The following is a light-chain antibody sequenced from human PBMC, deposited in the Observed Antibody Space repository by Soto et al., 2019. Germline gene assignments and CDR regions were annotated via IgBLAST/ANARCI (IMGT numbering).Light chain of an antibody. CDR2: ETN. J-gene: IGLJ2*01. V-gene: IGLV1-51*02. CDR3: GTWDSSLSAGV. CDR1: SSNIGNNY. Sequence: QSVLTQPPSVSAAPGQTVTISCSGSSSNIGNNYVSWYQQLPGTAPKLLIHETNKRPSGIPDRFSGSKSGTSATLGITGLQTGDEADYYCGTWDSSLSAGVFGAGTKVTVL.